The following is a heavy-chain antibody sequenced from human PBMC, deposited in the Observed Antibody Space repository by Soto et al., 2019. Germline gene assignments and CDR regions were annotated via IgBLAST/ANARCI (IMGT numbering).Heavy chain of an antibody. CDR3: SQGWIYCSGITY. CDR2: ISGSGDNT. Sequence: GGSLRLSCAASGFTFTSYAMSWVRQAPGKGLEWVSSISGSGDNTFYADSVKGHFTISRDNSKNTVHLQMNTLRAEDTALYYCSQGWIYCSGITYRGQAAHVTVSS. CDR1: GFTFTSYA. J-gene: IGHJ4*02. D-gene: IGHD3-10*01. V-gene: IGHV3-23*01.